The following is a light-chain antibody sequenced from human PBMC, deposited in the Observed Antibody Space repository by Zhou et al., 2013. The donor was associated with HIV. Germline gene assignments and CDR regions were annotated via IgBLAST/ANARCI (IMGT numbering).Light chain of an antibody. J-gene: IGLJ2*01. Sequence: QSALTQPASVSGSPGQSITISCTGTSSDIGGYNYVSWYQQHPDKAPKLMIYEVSKRPSGVSNRFSGSKSGNTASLTISGLQAEDEADYYCCSYAGSRIVLFGGGTKLTVL. CDR1: SSDIGGYNY. CDR3: CSYAGSRIVL. V-gene: IGLV2-23*02. CDR2: EVS.